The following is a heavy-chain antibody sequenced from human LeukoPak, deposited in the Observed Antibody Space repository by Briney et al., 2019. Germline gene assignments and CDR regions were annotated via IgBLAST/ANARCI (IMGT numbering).Heavy chain of an antibody. V-gene: IGHV3-66*01. D-gene: IGHD4-23*01. CDR1: GFTFDDYA. CDR3: ARGDGGNSFDY. J-gene: IGHJ4*02. Sequence: QPGGSLRLSCAASGFTFDDYAMNWVRQAPGKGLEWVSVLYGGGSTYYADSVRDRFTISRDNSMNTLYLQMNSLRAEDTAVYYCARGDGGNSFDYWGQGTLVTVSS. CDR2: LYGGGST.